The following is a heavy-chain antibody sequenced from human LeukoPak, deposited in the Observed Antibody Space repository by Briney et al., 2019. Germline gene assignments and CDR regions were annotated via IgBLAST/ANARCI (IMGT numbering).Heavy chain of an antibody. Sequence: GRSLRLSCAAFGFTFSSYAMHWVRQAPGKGLEGVAVISYDGSNKYYADSVKGRFTISRDNSKNTLYLQMNSLRAEDTAVYYCARGATGGYYYYYGMDVWGQGTTVTVSS. CDR2: ISYDGSNK. J-gene: IGHJ6*02. CDR1: GFTFSSYA. D-gene: IGHD2-8*02. CDR3: ARGATGGYYYYYGMDV. V-gene: IGHV3-30-3*01.